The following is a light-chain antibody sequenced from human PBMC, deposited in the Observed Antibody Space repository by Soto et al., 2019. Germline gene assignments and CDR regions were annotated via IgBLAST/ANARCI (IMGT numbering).Light chain of an antibody. CDR1: SSEVGGYNY. CDR3: SSYTSSRGV. CDR2: DVS. Sequence: QSALTQPASVSGSPGQSITISCTGTSSEVGGYNYVSWYQQHPGKAPKLMIYDVSNRPSGVSNRFSGSKSGNTASLTISGLQAEDEAGYYCSSYTSSRGVFGTGTKVTVL. J-gene: IGLJ1*01. V-gene: IGLV2-14*01.